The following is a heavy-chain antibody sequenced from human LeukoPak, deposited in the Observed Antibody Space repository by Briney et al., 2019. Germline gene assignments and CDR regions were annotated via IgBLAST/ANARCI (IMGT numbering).Heavy chain of an antibody. D-gene: IGHD3-10*01. V-gene: IGHV3-53*01. J-gene: IGHJ6*02. Sequence: GGSLRLSCAASGFTVSSNYMSWVRQAPGKGLEWVSFIYSGGSTYYADSVKGRFTISRDNSKNTLYLQMNSLRTEDTAVYCCARKVRTGDTSGGMDVWGQGTTVTVSS. CDR2: IYSGGST. CDR1: GFTVSSNY. CDR3: ARKVRTGDTSGGMDV.